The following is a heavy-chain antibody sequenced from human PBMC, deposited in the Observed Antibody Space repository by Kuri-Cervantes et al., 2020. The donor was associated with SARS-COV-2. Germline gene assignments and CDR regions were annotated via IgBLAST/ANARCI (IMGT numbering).Heavy chain of an antibody. CDR1: GFTFSSYS. D-gene: IGHD6-6*01. J-gene: IGHJ6*02. CDR3: ARGGLGGQLVDGMDV. V-gene: IGHV3-21*01. CDR2: ISSSSSYI. Sequence: GESLKISCAASGFTFSSYSMNWVRQAPGKGLEWVSSISSSSSYIYYADSVKGRFTNSRDNAKNSLYLQMNSLRAEDTAVYYCARGGLGGQLVDGMDVWGQGTTVTRLL.